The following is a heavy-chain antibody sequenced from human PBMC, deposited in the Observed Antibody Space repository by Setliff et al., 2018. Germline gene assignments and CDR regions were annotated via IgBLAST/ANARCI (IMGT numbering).Heavy chain of an antibody. D-gene: IGHD1-26*01. Sequence: ASVKVSCKTSGYTFSDYYLHWVRQAPGQGLEWMAWINPNGGGTNYARRFQGRVTMTRDTSISTAYMELSRLRSDDTAVYYCARARIVGATGPWGQGTLVTVSS. CDR3: ARARIVGATGP. CDR1: GYTFSDYY. J-gene: IGHJ5*02. CDR2: INPNGGGT. V-gene: IGHV1-2*02.